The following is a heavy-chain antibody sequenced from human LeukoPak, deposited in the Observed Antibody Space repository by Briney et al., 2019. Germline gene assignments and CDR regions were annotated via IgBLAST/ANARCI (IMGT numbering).Heavy chain of an antibody. CDR3: ARGFCSSTNCYQGPFDF. CDR1: GFTFSSAW. D-gene: IGHD2-2*01. J-gene: IGHJ4*02. CDR2: IKNKTNGETT. V-gene: IGHV3-15*01. Sequence: GGSLRLSCAASGFTFSSAWMTWVRQAAGKGLEWVGHIKNKTNGETTDYAAPVKGRFIISRDDSKNTLYLQMNSLRTEDTAVYYCARGFCSSTNCYQGPFDFWGQGTLVTVSS.